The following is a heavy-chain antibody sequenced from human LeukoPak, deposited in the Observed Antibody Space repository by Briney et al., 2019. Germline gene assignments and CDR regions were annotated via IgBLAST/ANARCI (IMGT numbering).Heavy chain of an antibody. J-gene: IGHJ6*04. CDR2: INPGSADT. CDR1: GYTFTSYV. V-gene: IGHV1-3*01. D-gene: IGHD3-10*01. Sequence: GASVKVSCKASGYTFTSYVMYWVRQAPGQRLEWMGWINPGSADTKYSEKFQGRITITRDTSASTAYMDLSSLRSEDTAVYYCVREFYYYASGTPCMDVWGKGTTVTVSS. CDR3: VREFYYYASGTPCMDV.